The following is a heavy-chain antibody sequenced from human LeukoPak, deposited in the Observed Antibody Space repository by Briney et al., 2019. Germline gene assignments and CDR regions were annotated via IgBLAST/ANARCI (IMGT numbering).Heavy chain of an antibody. V-gene: IGHV4-4*02. CDR2: THHGGNT. CDR1: GGSITSINW. Sequence: SETLSLTCAVSGGSITSINWWNWVRQPPGKGLEWIGETHHGGNTNYNPSLKSRVTISVDKSKNQFSLELSSVTAADTAVYYCVTFSIVVLSPYDAFDIWGQGTMVTVSS. D-gene: IGHD2-8*01. J-gene: IGHJ3*02. CDR3: VTFSIVVLSPYDAFDI.